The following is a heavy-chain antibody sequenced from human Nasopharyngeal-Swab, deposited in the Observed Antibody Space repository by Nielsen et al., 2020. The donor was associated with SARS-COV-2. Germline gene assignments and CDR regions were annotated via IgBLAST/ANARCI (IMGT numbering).Heavy chain of an antibody. CDR1: GFMFTNYG. CDR2: ISNDGTSQ. Sequence: GGSLRLSCAASGFMFTNYGLHWVRQAPGKGLEWVAFISNDGTSQYYADSVKGRFTVSRDNSKNQLFLQRNNVRVEDTAVYYCAGLWSGVDCWGQGTLVTVSS. J-gene: IGHJ4*02. D-gene: IGHD2-21*01. V-gene: IGHV3-30*02. CDR3: AGLWSGVDC.